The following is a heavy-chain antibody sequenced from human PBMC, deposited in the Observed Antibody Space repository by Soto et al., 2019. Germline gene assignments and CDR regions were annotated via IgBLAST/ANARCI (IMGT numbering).Heavy chain of an antibody. D-gene: IGHD6-13*01. CDR1: GFTFSSYG. CDR2: IWYDGSNK. V-gene: IGHV3-33*01. J-gene: IGHJ4*02. Sequence: QVQLVESGGGVVQPGRSLRLSCAASGFTFSSYGMRWVRQAPGKGLEWVAVIWYDGSNKYYADSVKGRFTISRDNSKNTLYLQMNSLRAEDTAVYYCARPYSSSWYGVDYWGQGTLVTVSS. CDR3: ARPYSSSWYGVDY.